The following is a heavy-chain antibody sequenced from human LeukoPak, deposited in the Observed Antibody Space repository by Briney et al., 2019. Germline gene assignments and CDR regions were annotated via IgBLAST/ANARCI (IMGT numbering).Heavy chain of an antibody. J-gene: IGHJ4*02. CDR3: ARGPSGYHNT. D-gene: IGHD5-12*01. V-gene: IGHV3-23*01. CDR1: GFTFSSYD. CDR2: ITGSGGST. Sequence: GGTLRLSCAASGFTFSSYDMSWVRQAPGKGLEWVSVITGSGGSTDYADSVKGRFTISRDNSKNTLYLQMNSLRAEDTAVYYCARGPSGYHNTGGQGTLVTVSS.